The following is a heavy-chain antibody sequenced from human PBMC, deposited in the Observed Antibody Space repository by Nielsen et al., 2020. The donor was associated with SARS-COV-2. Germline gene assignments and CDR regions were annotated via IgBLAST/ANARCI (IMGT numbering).Heavy chain of an antibody. CDR2: VSSSGGST. Sequence: GESLKISCAASGFTFNIYAMAWVRRAPGRGLQWVTGVSSSGGSTYYTDSVKGRFSISRDNSKNTLFLLMHSLRVEDTAVYYCARDQWDYDILTGYYSLYYYYYGMDVWGQGTTVTVSS. J-gene: IGHJ6*02. CDR1: GFTFNIYA. V-gene: IGHV3-23*01. CDR3: ARDQWDYDILTGYYSLYYYYYGMDV. D-gene: IGHD3-9*01.